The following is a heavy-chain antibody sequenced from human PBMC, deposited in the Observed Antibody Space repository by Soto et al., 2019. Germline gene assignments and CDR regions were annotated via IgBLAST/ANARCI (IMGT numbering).Heavy chain of an antibody. D-gene: IGHD3-3*01. V-gene: IGHV4-61*01. CDR1: GASVSSGSYQ. CDR2: ISFTGST. CDR3: ARLQFYDLCSGSDPLDV. J-gene: IGHJ6*02. Sequence: SETLSLTCAVSGASVSSGSYQWSWIRQSPGKGLEWIGFISFTGSTNSNPSLKSRVTFSVDASKNHFSLKLTSVTAADTALYFGARLQFYDLCSGSDPLDVWGQGTTVTASS.